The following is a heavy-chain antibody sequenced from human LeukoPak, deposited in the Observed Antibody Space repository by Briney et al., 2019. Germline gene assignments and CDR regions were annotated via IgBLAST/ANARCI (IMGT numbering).Heavy chain of an antibody. Sequence: GAAVKVSCKASGCTFTSYDINWVRQATGQGLKWMGWINTNTGNPTYAQGFTGRFVFSLDTSVSTAYLQISSLKAEDTAVYYCARGPSIAAAGTRKTLDYWGQGTLVTVSS. V-gene: IGHV7-4-1*02. CDR1: GCTFTSYD. CDR2: INTNTGNP. D-gene: IGHD6-13*01. J-gene: IGHJ4*02. CDR3: ARGPSIAAAGTRKTLDY.